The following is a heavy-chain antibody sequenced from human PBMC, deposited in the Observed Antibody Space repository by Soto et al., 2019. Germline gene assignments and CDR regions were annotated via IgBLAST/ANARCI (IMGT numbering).Heavy chain of an antibody. Sequence: ASVKVSCKASGGTFSSYAISWVRQAPGQGLEWMGGIIPIFGTANYAQKFQGRVTITADESTSTAYMELSSLRSEDTAVYYCASPLYYYYGMDVWGQGTMVTVSS. V-gene: IGHV1-69*13. CDR2: IIPIFGTA. CDR3: ASPLYYYYGMDV. J-gene: IGHJ6*02. CDR1: GGTFSSYA.